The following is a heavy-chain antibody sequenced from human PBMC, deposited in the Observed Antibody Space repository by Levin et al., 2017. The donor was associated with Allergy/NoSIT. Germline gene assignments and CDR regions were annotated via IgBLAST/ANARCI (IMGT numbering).Heavy chain of an antibody. J-gene: IGHJ4*02. CDR1: GGSISSSSYY. D-gene: IGHD1-26*01. CDR3: ARRGLVGAYRAPFDY. V-gene: IGHV4-39*01. Sequence: SETLSLTCTVSGGSISSSSYYWGWIRQPPGKGLEWIGSIYYSGSTYYNPSLKSRVTISVDTSKNQFSLKLSSVTAADTAVYYCARRGLVGAYRAPFDYWGQGTLVTVSS. CDR2: IYYSGST.